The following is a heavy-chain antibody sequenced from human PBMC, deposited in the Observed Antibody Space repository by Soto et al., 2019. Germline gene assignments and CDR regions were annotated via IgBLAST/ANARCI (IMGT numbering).Heavy chain of an antibody. D-gene: IGHD2-21*02. V-gene: IGHV1-69*13. J-gene: IGHJ1*01. CDR2: IIPIFGTA. Sequence: SVKVSCKASGGTFSSYAISWVRQAPGQGLEWMGGIIPIFGTANYAQKFQGRVTMTADESTGTAYMELSSLRSEDTAVYYCARVGEYCGGACPQYFEHWGQGTLVTVSS. CDR1: GGTFSSYA. CDR3: ARVGEYCGGACPQYFEH.